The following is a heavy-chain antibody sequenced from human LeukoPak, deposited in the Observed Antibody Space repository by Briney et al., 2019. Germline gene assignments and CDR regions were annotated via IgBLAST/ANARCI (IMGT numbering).Heavy chain of an antibody. V-gene: IGHV1-2*02. J-gene: IGHJ4*02. CDR2: IDPPSGVP. CDR3: ARSGFSTGFYLDF. D-gene: IGHD6-19*01. CDR1: GYTFTGQF. Sequence: ASVKVSCKASGYTFTGQFIHWLRQAPGEGLEWMGWIDPPSGVPHYAQKFQDTVTLTRDTSTGTAYMELHRLQSDDTAVYYCARSGFSTGFYLDFWGQGTLIPVSS.